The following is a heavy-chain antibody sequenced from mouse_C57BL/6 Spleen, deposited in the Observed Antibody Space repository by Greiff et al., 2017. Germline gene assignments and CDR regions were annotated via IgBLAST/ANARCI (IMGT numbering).Heavy chain of an antibody. J-gene: IGHJ2*01. CDR2: IYPGDGDT. CDR3: ARSGDYDDY. CDR1: GYAFSSSW. V-gene: IGHV1-82*01. D-gene: IGHD2-4*01. Sequence: VQVVESGPELVKPGASVKISCKASGYAFSSSWMNWVKQRPGKGLEWIGRIYPGDGDTNYNGKFKGKATLTADKSSSTASMQLSSLTSEDSAVYFCARSGDYDDYWGQGTTLTVSS.